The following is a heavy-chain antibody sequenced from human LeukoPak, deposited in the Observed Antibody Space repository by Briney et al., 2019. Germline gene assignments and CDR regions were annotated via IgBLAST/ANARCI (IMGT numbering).Heavy chain of an antibody. CDR2: IYHSGST. D-gene: IGHD3-22*01. CDR1: GYSTISGYY. Sequence: PSETLSLTCAVSGYSTISGYYWGWIRQPPGKGLDWIGSIYHSGSTYCNPSLKSRVTISVDTYKNQFSLKLSSVTAADTAVYYCARHRYYDSSGYYLDAFDIWGQGAMVTVSS. CDR3: ARHRYYDSSGYYLDAFDI. J-gene: IGHJ3*02. V-gene: IGHV4-38-2*01.